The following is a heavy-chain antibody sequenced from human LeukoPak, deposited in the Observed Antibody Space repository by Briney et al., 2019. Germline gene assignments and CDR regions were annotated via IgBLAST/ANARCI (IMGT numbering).Heavy chain of an antibody. CDR3: ARRRVDLQSPLYYYYYYMDV. Sequence: PGGSLRLSCAASGFTFSSYWMSWVRQAPGKGLEWVANIKQDGSEKYYVDSVKGRFTISRDNAKNSLYLQMNSLRAEDTAVYYCARRRVDLQSPLYYYYYYMDVWGKGTTVTVSS. CDR2: IKQDGSEK. CDR1: GFTFSSYW. J-gene: IGHJ6*03. V-gene: IGHV3-7*01. D-gene: IGHD2-15*01.